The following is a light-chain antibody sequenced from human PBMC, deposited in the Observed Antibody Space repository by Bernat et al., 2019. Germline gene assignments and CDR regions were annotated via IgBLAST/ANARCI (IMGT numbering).Light chain of an antibody. CDR2: DTS. Sequence: EIVLTQSPATLSLSPGERATLSCRASQSVTKYLAWYQQKPGQALRLLIYDTSNRATGIPARFSGSGSGTDFTLTISSLEPEDFAVYFCQQRRSWPLTFGGGTRVGIK. CDR1: QSVTKY. CDR3: QQRRSWPLT. J-gene: IGKJ4*01. V-gene: IGKV3-11*01.